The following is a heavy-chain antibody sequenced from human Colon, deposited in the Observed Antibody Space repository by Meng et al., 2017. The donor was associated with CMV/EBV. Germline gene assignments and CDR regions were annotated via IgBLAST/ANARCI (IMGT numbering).Heavy chain of an antibody. J-gene: IGHJ4*02. Sequence: SGDTVTNCDISWVRQATGQGLEWLGGFIPIFTAPHYAQKLQGRLTISTDKSTTTAYMELTSLTSEDTAVYYCARGNCSGNTCDTYFDQWGQGTLVTVSS. CDR3: ARGNCSGNTCDTYFDQ. CDR2: FIPIFTAP. D-gene: IGHD2-8*02. V-gene: IGHV1-69*05. CDR1: GDTVTNCD.